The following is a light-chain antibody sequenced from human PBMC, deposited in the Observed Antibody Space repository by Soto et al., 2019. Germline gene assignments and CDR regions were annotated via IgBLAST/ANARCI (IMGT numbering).Light chain of an antibody. V-gene: IGKV3-15*01. CDR3: QQYNNWPLT. J-gene: IGKJ4*01. Sequence: EIVMTQSPATLSVSPGERATLSCRASQSVSSNLAWYQQKPGQAPRLLNYGASTRATGIPARFSGSGSGTEFTLTISILQSEDFAVYYCQQYNNWPLTFGGGTKVDIK. CDR2: GAS. CDR1: QSVSSN.